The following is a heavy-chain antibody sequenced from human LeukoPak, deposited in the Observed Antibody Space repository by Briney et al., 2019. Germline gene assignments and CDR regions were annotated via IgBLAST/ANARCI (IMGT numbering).Heavy chain of an antibody. CDR2: NT. V-gene: IGHV3-53*01. Sequence: NTLYAHSVSDRFSISRDNSKNTLYLQMNSLRGEDTAVYYCASTAKDIVVVPAAADYYYYYGMEVWGQGTTVTVSS. CDR3: ASTAKDIVVVPAAADYYYYYGMEV. D-gene: IGHD2-2*01. J-gene: IGHJ6*02.